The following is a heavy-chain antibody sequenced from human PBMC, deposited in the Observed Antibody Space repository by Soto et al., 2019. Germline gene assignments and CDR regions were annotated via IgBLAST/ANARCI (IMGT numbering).Heavy chain of an antibody. D-gene: IGHD1-26*01. CDR2: IWYDGSNK. J-gene: IGHJ3*01. CDR3: ARAQYTGSYFDACDV. Sequence: GGSLRLSCAASGFSFSSYGMHWVRQAPGKGLDWVAVIWYDGSNKYYAESVKGRFTISRDNSKNTLYVQMNSLTVEDTAVYYCARAQYTGSYFDACDVWGQGTMVTVS. V-gene: IGHV3-33*03. CDR1: GFSFSSYG.